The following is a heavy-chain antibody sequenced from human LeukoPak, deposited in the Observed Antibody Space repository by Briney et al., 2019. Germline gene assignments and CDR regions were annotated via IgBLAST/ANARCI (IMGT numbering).Heavy chain of an antibody. V-gene: IGHV3-23*01. Sequence: GGSLRLSCAASGFTFSSYAMSWVRQAPGKELEWVSPISGSGGSTYYADSVKGRFTISRDNSKNTLYLQMNSLRAEDTAVYYCAREIPTRITIFGVVTMGAFDYWGQGTLVTVSS. CDR2: ISGSGGST. D-gene: IGHD3-3*01. CDR3: AREIPTRITIFGVVTMGAFDY. CDR1: GFTFSSYA. J-gene: IGHJ4*02.